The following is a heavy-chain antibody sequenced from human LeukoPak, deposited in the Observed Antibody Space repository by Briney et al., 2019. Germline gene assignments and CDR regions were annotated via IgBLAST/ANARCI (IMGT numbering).Heavy chain of an antibody. D-gene: IGHD3-10*01. J-gene: IGHJ4*02. Sequence: PSETLSLTCTVSGAALNSGGYYWNWIRQPPGKEPEWIGYIYYSGSTNYNRSLKSRVTISVDTSKNQFSLKLTSVTAADTAVYYCARGSWVTMVRGVFDYWGQGTLVTVSS. V-gene: IGHV4-61*08. CDR1: GAALNSGGYY. CDR2: IYYSGST. CDR3: ARGSWVTMVRGVFDY.